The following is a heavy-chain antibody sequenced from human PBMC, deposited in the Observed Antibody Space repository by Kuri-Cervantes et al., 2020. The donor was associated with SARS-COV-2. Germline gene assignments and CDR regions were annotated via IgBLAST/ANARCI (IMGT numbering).Heavy chain of an antibody. CDR3: ARGRETYDFWSGYYHHSMSDY. CDR2: LDPEDGET. CDR1: GYTLTELS. V-gene: IGHV1-24*01. Sequence: ASVKVSCKVSGYTLTELSMHWVRQAPGKGLEWMGGLDPEDGETIYAQKLQGRVTMTTDTSTSTAYMELRSLRSDDTAVYYCARGRETYDFWSGYYHHSMSDYWGQGTLVTVSS. D-gene: IGHD3-3*01. J-gene: IGHJ4*02.